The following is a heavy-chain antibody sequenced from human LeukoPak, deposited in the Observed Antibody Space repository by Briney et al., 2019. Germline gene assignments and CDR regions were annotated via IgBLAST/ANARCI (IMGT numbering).Heavy chain of an antibody. CDR2: FDPEDGET. CDR1: GYTLTELS. J-gene: IGHJ4*02. D-gene: IGHD6-6*01. CDR3: ATAGSSPSLGDFDY. Sequence: GASVKVSCTVSGYTLTELSMHWVRQAPGKGREWVGGFDPEDGETIYAQKFQGRVTMTEDTSTDTAYMELSSLRSEDTAVYYCATAGSSPSLGDFDYWGQGTLVTVSS. V-gene: IGHV1-24*01.